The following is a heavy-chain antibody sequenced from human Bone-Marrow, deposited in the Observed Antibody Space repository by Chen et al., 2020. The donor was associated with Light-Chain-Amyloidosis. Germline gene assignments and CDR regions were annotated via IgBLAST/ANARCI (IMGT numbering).Heavy chain of an antibody. Sequence: QVQLVQSGAEVKKPGASVKVSCKASGYTFTTYAMHWVRQAPGQSLEWMGWINAGNGNTKYSQKFKDRVTITRDTSASTAYMELSSLRSEDTAVYYCARDWAAAGPDYWGQGTLVTVSS. CDR1: GYTFTTYA. V-gene: IGHV1-3*01. J-gene: IGHJ4*02. CDR3: ARDWAAAGPDY. D-gene: IGHD6-13*01. CDR2: INAGNGNT.